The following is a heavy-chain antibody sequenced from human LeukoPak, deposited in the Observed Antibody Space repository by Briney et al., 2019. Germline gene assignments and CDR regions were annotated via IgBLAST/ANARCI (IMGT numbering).Heavy chain of an antibody. CDR1: GASISSYY. CDR3: ARVKLRRTLIDY. J-gene: IGHJ4*02. Sequence: SQTLSLTCTVSGASISSYYWSWIRQPPGKGLEWIGHIFYTGSSNYNPSLKSRVTISLDRSKNQFSLRLTSVTAADTAVYYCARVKLRRTLIDYWGQGTLVTVSS. D-gene: IGHD3-16*01. V-gene: IGHV4-59*01. CDR2: IFYTGSS.